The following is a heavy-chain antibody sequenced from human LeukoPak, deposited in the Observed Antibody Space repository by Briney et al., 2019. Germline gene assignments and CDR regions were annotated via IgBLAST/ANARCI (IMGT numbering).Heavy chain of an antibody. V-gene: IGHV4-34*01. CDR1: GVSFSGYY. J-gene: IGHJ5*02. CDR2: INRSGST. CDR3: ARRLVVVKNNWFDP. Sequence: SETLPLTCALDGVSFSGYYWSWVRQPPGKGLEWIGDINRSGSTSYNPSLKSRVTISVDTSKNQFSLKLSSVTAADTAVYYCARRLVVVKNNWFDPWGQGTLVTVSS. D-gene: IGHD3-22*01.